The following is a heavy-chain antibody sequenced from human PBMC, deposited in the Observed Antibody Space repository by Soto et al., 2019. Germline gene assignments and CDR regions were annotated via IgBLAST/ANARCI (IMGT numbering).Heavy chain of an antibody. D-gene: IGHD3-9*01. J-gene: IGHJ4*02. V-gene: IGHV1-18*04. CDR1: GYTFTSYG. CDR3: ARGGYYDILTGYYKEGYYFDY. Sequence: GASVKVSCKASGYTFTSYGISWVRQAPGQGLEWMGWISAYNGNTNYAQKLQGRVTMTTDTSTSTAYMELRSLRSDDTAVYYCARGGYYDILTGYYKEGYYFDYWGQGTLVTVSS. CDR2: ISAYNGNT.